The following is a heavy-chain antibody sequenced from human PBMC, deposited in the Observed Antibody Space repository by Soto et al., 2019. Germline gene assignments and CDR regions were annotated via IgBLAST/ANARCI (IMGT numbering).Heavy chain of an antibody. CDR1: GYTFTDYW. J-gene: IGHJ4*02. CDR2: IYPGDSDT. Sequence: PGESLKISCKGSGYTFTDYWIGWVRQLPGKGLEWMGIIYPGDSDTRYSPSFQGHVTITVDKSIATAFLQWSSLQASDTAMYYCARHEVGGTSPFDSWGQGTLVTVSS. D-gene: IGHD3-10*01. CDR3: ARHEVGGTSPFDS. V-gene: IGHV5-51*01.